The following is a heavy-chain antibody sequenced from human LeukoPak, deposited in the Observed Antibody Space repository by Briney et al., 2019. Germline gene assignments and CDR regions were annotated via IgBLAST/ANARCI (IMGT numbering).Heavy chain of an antibody. CDR1: GYSFTNFW. J-gene: IGHJ5*02. V-gene: IGHV5-51*01. D-gene: IGHD1-20*01. Sequence: GESLKISCKGFGYSFTNFWIGWVRQMPGKGLELMGIIYPGDSDTRYSPSFQGQVTISADKSINTAYLQWSSLKASDTAMYYCARRAQGPNWNDGNWFDPWGQGTLVTVFS. CDR2: IYPGDSDT. CDR3: ARRAQGPNWNDGNWFDP.